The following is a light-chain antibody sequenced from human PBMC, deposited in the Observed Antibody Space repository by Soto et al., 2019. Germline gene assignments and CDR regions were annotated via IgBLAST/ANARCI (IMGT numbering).Light chain of an antibody. CDR1: QGISNF. V-gene: IGKV1-27*01. J-gene: IGKJ5*01. CDR3: QKYSSVIT. CDR2: AAS. Sequence: DIQMTQSPSSLSASVGDRVTITCRAGQGISNFLAWYQQKPGKVPRLLISAASTLPSGVPSRFSDSGSGTDFTLTICSAQPEDVASYYCQKYSSVITFGQGTRLEIK.